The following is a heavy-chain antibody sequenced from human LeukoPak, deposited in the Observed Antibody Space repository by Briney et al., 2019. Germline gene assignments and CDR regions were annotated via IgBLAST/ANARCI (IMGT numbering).Heavy chain of an antibody. CDR1: GGSISSGDYY. Sequence: SETLSLTCTVSGGSISSGDYYWRWIRQPPGKGVEWIGYIYYSGSTYYNPSLKSRVTISVDTSKNQFSLKLSSVTAADTAVYYCAREGNPEVDWGQGTLVTVSS. CDR3: AREGNPEVD. CDR2: IYYSGST. V-gene: IGHV4-30-4*01. J-gene: IGHJ4*02. D-gene: IGHD4-23*01.